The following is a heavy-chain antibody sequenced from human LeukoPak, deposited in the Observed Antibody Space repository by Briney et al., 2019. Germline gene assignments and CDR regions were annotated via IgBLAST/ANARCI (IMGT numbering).Heavy chain of an antibody. CDR3: ARGGLPRENWFDP. V-gene: IGHV4-4*07. Sequence: SETLSLTCTVSGGSIRDYFWSWIRQPAGKGLEWIGRIYTTGSTNYNPSLKSRVTMSVDTSKNQFSLKLTSVTAADTAVYYCARGGLPRENWFDPWGQGTLVTVSS. J-gene: IGHJ5*02. CDR1: GGSIRDYF. D-gene: IGHD3/OR15-3a*01. CDR2: IYTTGST.